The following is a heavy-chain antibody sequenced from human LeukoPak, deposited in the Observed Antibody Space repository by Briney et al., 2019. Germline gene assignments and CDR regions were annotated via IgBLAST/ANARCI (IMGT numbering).Heavy chain of an antibody. CDR3: TTGYSSSWPYYFDY. D-gene: IGHD6-13*01. CDR1: GFTFRNAW. Sequence: GGSLRLSCAASGFTFRNAWMHWVRQAPGKGLEWVGRINSKTNGGTTDYAAPVKGRFTISRDDSKNTLYLQMNSLKTEDTGVYYCTTGYSSSWPYYFDYWGQGTLVTDSS. J-gene: IGHJ4*02. CDR2: INSKTNGGTT. V-gene: IGHV3-15*07.